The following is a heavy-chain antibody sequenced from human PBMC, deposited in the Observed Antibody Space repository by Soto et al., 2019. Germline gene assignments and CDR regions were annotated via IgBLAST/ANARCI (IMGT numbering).Heavy chain of an antibody. J-gene: IGHJ6*02. CDR3: ARGGDYGDPYYYYYGMDV. CDR2: IYHSGST. CDR1: GGSISSGGYS. D-gene: IGHD4-17*01. Sequence: TLSLTCAVSGGSISSGGYSWSWIRQPPGKGLEWIGYIYHSGSTYYNPSLKSRVTISVARSKNPFSLTLSSVTAADTAVYYCARGGDYGDPYYYYYGMDVWGQGTTVTVSS. V-gene: IGHV4-30-2*01.